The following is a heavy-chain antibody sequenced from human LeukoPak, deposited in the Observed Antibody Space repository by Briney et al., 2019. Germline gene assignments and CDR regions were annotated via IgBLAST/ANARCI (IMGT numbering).Heavy chain of an antibody. CDR1: GGSISSSSYY. CDR2: IYYSGST. CDR3: ARRRPAAIQEEGGWFDP. J-gene: IGHJ5*02. V-gene: IGHV4-39*01. D-gene: IGHD2-2*02. Sequence: SETLSLTCTVSGGSISSSSYYWGWIRQPPGKGLEWIGSIYYSGSTYYNPSLKSRVTISVDTSKNQFSLKLSSVTAADTAVYYCARRRPAAIQEEGGWFDPWGQGTLVTVSS.